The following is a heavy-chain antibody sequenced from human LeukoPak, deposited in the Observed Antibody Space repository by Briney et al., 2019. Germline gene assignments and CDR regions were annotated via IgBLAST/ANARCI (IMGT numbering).Heavy chain of an antibody. Sequence: SETLSLTCTVSGGSISSYYWSWIRQPPGKGLEWIGYIYYSGSTNYNPSLKSRVTISVDTSENQFSLKLSSVTAADTAVYYCARVSHDYGDYEHLTNWFDPWGQGTLVTVSS. CDR2: IYYSGST. V-gene: IGHV4-59*01. CDR3: ARVSHDYGDYEHLTNWFDP. D-gene: IGHD4-17*01. CDR1: GGSISSYY. J-gene: IGHJ5*02.